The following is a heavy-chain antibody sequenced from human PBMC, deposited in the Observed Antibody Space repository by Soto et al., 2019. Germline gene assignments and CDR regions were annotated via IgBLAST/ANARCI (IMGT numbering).Heavy chain of an antibody. V-gene: IGHV4-59*01. CDR1: GGSISSYF. Sequence: SETLSLTCTVSGGSISSYFYIWVRQPPGKGLEWIGSVYYTGTTDYNPSLKSRVPISVDTPKTQFSLNLRSVTAADPAVYYWCRDLAACPRAFDYWGRGTLVTVSS. CDR3: CRDLAACPRAFDY. CDR2: VYYTGTT. J-gene: IGHJ4*02.